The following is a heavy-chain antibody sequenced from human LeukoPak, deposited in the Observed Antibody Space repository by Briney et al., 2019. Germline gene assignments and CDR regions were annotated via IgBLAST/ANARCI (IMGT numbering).Heavy chain of an antibody. CDR2: ITSSSSYI. V-gene: IGHV3-21*01. J-gene: IGHJ4*02. CDR3: ARVTGGYNLVDY. CDR1: GFTFSTYN. Sequence: GGSLRLSCAASGFTFSTYNMNWVRQAPGKGLEWVSSITSSSSYIYYADSVKGRFTISRDNAKNTLYLQMNSLRAEDTAVYYCARVTGGYNLVDYWGQGTLVTVSS. D-gene: IGHD5-24*01.